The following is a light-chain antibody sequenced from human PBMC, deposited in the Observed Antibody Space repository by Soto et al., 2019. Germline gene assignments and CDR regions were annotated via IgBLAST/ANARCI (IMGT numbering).Light chain of an antibody. CDR2: GAS. Sequence: ELMMSQSPAALSVSPGERATRSCRASQSVSRNLAWYQQKVGQAPRLLMSGASVRHTGVPTRFSGSGSGTEFTLTISSLQPEDFAAYYCQHYNTCPLAFGGGTKVDIK. J-gene: IGKJ4*01. CDR1: QSVSRN. V-gene: IGKV3-15*01. CDR3: QHYNTCPLA.